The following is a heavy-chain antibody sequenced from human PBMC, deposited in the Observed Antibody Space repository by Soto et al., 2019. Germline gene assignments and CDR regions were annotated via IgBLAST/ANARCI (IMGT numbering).Heavy chain of an antibody. CDR3: ARVRYCSSTSCYTEYFYYYYGMDV. J-gene: IGHJ6*01. CDR1: GFTFSSYA. Sequence: QVQLVESGGGVVQPGRSLRLSCAASGFTFSSYAMHWVRQAPGKGLEWVAVISYDGSNKYYADSVKGRFTISRDNSKNTLYLQMNSPRAEDTAVYYCARVRYCSSTSCYTEYFYYYYGMDVW. D-gene: IGHD2-2*02. V-gene: IGHV3-30-3*01. CDR2: ISYDGSNK.